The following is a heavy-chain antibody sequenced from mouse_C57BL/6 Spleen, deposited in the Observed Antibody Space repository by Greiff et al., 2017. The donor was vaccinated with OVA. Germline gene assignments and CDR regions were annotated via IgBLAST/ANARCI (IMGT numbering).Heavy chain of an antibody. J-gene: IGHJ1*03. V-gene: IGHV5-9-1*02. CDR2: ISSGGDYI. Sequence: EVQRVESGEGLVKPGGSLKLSCAASGFTFSSYAMSWVRQTPEKRLEWVAYISSGGDYIYYADTVKGRFTISRDNARNTLYLQMSSLKSEDTAMYYCTRAGGLRHWYFDVWGTGTTVTVSS. CDR1: GFTFSSYA. CDR3: TRAGGLRHWYFDV. D-gene: IGHD2-4*01.